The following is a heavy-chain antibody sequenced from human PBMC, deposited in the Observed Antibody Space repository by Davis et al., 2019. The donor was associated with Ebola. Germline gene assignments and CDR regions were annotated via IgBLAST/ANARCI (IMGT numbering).Heavy chain of an antibody. CDR3: AKGGRIRSPGIGDK. J-gene: IGHJ4*02. CDR1: GFTFSSFS. Sequence: PGGSLRLSCAASGFTFSSFSMNWVRQAPGKGLEWVSSISSTSTYIYYADSVKGRFTISRDNAKNSLFLQMSSLRAEDTALYYCAKGGRIRSPGIGDKWGQGALVTVSS. V-gene: IGHV3-21*04. CDR2: ISSTSTYI. D-gene: IGHD3-10*01.